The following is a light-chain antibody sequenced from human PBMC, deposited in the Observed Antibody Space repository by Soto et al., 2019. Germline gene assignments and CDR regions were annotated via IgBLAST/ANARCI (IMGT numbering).Light chain of an antibody. CDR2: GAS. V-gene: IGKV3-15*01. Sequence: LVTQSKATLSVSPGERATLSCRASQSVSSNLAWYQQKPGQAPRLLIYGASTRATGIPARFSGSGSGTEFTLTISSLQSEDIAVYNCQQSVRSGTFGQVTKVDIK. CDR3: QQSVRSGT. CDR1: QSVSSN. J-gene: IGKJ1*01.